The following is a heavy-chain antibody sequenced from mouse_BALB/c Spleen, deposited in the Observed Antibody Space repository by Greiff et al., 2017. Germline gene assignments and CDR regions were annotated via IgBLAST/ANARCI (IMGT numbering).Heavy chain of an antibody. D-gene: IGHD2-4*01. CDR3: ARNYDYDVPFAY. V-gene: IGHV2-2*02. CDR1: GFSLTSYG. Sequence: VQLQQSGPGLVQPSQSLSITCTVSGFSLTSYGVHWVRQSPGKGLEWLGVIWSGGSTDYNAAFISRLSISKDNSKSQVFFKMNSLQDNDTAIYYCARNYDYDVPFAYWGQGTLVTVSA. CDR2: IWSGGST. J-gene: IGHJ3*01.